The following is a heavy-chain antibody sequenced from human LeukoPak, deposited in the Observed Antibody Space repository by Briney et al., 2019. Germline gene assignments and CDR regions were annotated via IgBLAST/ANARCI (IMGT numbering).Heavy chain of an antibody. CDR3: ARRSTLTYYDFWSGYYADHNWFDP. CDR1: GFTFSNYA. J-gene: IGHJ5*02. Sequence: PGGSLRLSCAAFGFTFSNYAMTWVRQAPGKGLEWVAVIWYDGSNKYYADSVKGRFTISRDNSKNTLYLQMNSLRAEDTAVYYCARRSTLTYYDFWSGYYADHNWFDPWGQGTLVTVSS. CDR2: IWYDGSNK. D-gene: IGHD3-3*01. V-gene: IGHV3-33*08.